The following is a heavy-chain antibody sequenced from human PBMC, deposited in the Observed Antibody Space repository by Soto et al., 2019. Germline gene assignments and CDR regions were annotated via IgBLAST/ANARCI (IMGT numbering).Heavy chain of an antibody. CDR1: GYTFTSYD. CDR2: MNPNSGNT. D-gene: IGHD2-15*01. Sequence: QVQLVQSGAEVKKPGASVKVSCKASGYTFTSYDINWVRQATGQGLEWMGWMNPNSGNTGYAQKFQGRVTMTKNTSISTAYMELIRLRSEDTAVYYCASYLGYCSGGSCYPPRDYYYYMDVWGKGTTVTVSS. V-gene: IGHV1-8*01. J-gene: IGHJ6*03. CDR3: ASYLGYCSGGSCYPPRDYYYYMDV.